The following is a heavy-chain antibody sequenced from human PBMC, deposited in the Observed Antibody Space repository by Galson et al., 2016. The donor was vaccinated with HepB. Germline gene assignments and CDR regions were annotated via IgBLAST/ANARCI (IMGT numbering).Heavy chain of an antibody. CDR1: GFSLTNGGVG. Sequence: PALVKPTQTLTLTCTFSGFSLTNGGVGVGWIRQPPGKALEWLALIYWDDDKRYSPSLNNRLTIPKDTSKNQVVLVMANMDPVDTGTYYCARSLGTAIFDYWGQGSLVLVSS. D-gene: IGHD1-7*01. V-gene: IGHV2-5*02. J-gene: IGHJ4*02. CDR3: ARSLGTAIFDY. CDR2: IYWDDDK.